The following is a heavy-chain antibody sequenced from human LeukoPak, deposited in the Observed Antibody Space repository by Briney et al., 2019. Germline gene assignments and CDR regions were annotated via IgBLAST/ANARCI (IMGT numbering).Heavy chain of an antibody. Sequence: SETLSLTCTVSGGSTSSYYWSWIRQPAGKGLEWIGRIYTSGSTNYNPSLKSRVTMSVDTSKNQFSLKLSSVTAADTAVYYCARINFDCSGGSCYTYYFDYWGQGTLVTVSS. V-gene: IGHV4-4*07. CDR3: ARINFDCSGGSCYTYYFDY. CDR2: IYTSGST. CDR1: GGSTSSYY. D-gene: IGHD2-15*01. J-gene: IGHJ4*02.